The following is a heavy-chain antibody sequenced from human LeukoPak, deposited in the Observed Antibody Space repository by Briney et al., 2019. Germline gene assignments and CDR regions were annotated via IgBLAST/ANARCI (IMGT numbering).Heavy chain of an antibody. CDR1: GGSFSGYY. J-gene: IGHJ3*02. D-gene: IGHD3-22*01. V-gene: IGHV4-34*01. CDR2: INHSGST. Sequence: SETLSLTCAVYGGSFSGYYWSWIRQPPGKGLEWIGEINHSGSTNYNPSLKGRVTISVDTSKNQFSLKLSSVTAADTAVYYCARGPQWLDAFDIWGQGTMVTVSS. CDR3: ARGPQWLDAFDI.